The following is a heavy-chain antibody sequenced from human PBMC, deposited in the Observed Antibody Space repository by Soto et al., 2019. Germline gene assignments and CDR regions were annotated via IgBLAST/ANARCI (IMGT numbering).Heavy chain of an antibody. CDR1: EFTFTNFA. Sequence: PGGSLRLSCAASEFTFTNFAMNWVRQAPGKGLEWVSAISGSGGGTYYADSVKGRFTISRDNSKNTLYLQMTSLRADDTAIYYCARSSNGWFYYLDYWGQGALVTVSS. CDR3: ARSSNGWFYYLDY. J-gene: IGHJ4*02. V-gene: IGHV3-23*01. D-gene: IGHD6-19*01. CDR2: ISGSGGGT.